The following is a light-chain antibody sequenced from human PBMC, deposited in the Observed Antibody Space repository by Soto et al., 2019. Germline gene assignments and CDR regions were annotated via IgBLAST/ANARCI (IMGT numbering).Light chain of an antibody. CDR1: QSVSTN. Sequence: EIVMTQSPATLSVSPGERAALSCRASQSVSTNLAWYQQKPGQAPRLLIYGAYTRATGIPARFSGSGSGTEFTLTISSLQSEDFTVYYCQHYNNWPPLTFGGGNKVEIK. V-gene: IGKV3-15*01. J-gene: IGKJ4*01. CDR3: QHYNNWPPLT. CDR2: GAY.